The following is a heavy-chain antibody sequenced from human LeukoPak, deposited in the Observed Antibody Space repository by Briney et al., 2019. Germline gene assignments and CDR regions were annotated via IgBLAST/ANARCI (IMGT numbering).Heavy chain of an antibody. J-gene: IGHJ4*02. D-gene: IGHD3-10*01. Sequence: PSETLSLTCAVYGGSFSGYYWSWIRQPPGKGLEWIGEINHSGSTNYNPSLKSRVTISVDTSKNQFSLKLSSVTAADTAVYYCARAGRGVGFDYWGQGTLVTVSS. V-gene: IGHV4-34*09. CDR2: INHSGST. CDR1: GGSFSGYY. CDR3: ARAGRGVGFDY.